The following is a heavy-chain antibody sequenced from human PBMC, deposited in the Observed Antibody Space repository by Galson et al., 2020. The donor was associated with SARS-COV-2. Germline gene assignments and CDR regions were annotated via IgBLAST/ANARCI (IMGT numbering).Heavy chain of an antibody. J-gene: IGHJ4*02. Sequence: SETLSLTCTVSGGSIDSRRFYWGWIRQPPGKGLEWIGSISYSGATYYKPSLKSRVTISVDTSKNQFSLKMNSVTAADTAVYYCAREAGNSWYFDYWAPGTLVTVSS. CDR2: ISYSGAT. D-gene: IGHD4-4*01. V-gene: IGHV4-39*07. CDR1: GGSIDSRRFY. CDR3: AREAGNSWYFDY.